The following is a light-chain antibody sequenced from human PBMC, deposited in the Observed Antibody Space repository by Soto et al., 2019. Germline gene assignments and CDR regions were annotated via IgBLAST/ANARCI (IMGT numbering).Light chain of an antibody. J-gene: IGKJ1*01. CDR1: QSVSSN. V-gene: IGKV3-15*01. Sequence: EIVMTQSPATLPVSPGERATLSCRASQSVSSNLAWYQQKPGQAPRLLIYGASTRATGIPARFSASGSGTEFTLTISSLQSEDFAVYYCQQYNNWPRTFDQGTKVVIK. CDR3: QQYNNWPRT. CDR2: GAS.